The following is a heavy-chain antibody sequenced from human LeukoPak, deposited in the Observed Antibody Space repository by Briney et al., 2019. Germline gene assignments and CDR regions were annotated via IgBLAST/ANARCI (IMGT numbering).Heavy chain of an antibody. CDR2: INPNSGGT. D-gene: IGHD6-13*01. V-gene: IGHV1-2*06. J-gene: IGHJ4*02. CDR3: ARALEVAAAGNN. CDR1: GYTFTGYY. Sequence: ASVKVSCKASGYTFTGYYMHLVRQAPGQGLEWLGRINPNSGGTNYAQKFQGRVTITRDTSISTAYLELSRLRSDDTAVYYCARALEVAAAGNNWGQGTLVTISS.